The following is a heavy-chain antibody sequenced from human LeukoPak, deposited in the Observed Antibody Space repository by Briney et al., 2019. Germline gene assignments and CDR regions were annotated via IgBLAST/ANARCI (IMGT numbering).Heavy chain of an antibody. V-gene: IGHV3-23*01. J-gene: IGHJ4*02. D-gene: IGHD4-17*01. Sequence: QPGGSLRLSCAASGFTFSNYAMSWVRQAPGKGLEWVSAISGSGGRTYFADSVKGRFTISRDNSRSTLFLQMNSLRAEDTAVYYCAKDVWGNTVTHSSLFDYWGQGTLVTVSS. CDR3: AKDVWGNTVTHSSLFDY. CDR2: ISGSGGRT. CDR1: GFTFSNYA.